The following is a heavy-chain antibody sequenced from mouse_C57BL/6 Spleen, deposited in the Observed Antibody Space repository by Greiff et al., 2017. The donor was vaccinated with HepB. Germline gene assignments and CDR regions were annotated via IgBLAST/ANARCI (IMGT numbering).Heavy chain of an antibody. Sequence: EVQLQQSGPVLVKPGASVKMSCKASGYTFTDYYMNWVKQSHGKGLEWIGVINPYNGGTSYNKKFKGKATLTVDKSSSTAYMKLISLTSEDSAVYYCAREVSNVHSAFDYWGQGTTVTVSS. CDR1: GYTFTDYY. V-gene: IGHV1-19*01. CDR2: INPYNGGT. J-gene: IGHJ2*01. CDR3: AREVSNVHSAFDY. D-gene: IGHD2-5*01.